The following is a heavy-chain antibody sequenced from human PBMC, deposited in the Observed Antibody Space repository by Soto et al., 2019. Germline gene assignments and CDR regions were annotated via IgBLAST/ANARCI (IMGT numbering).Heavy chain of an antibody. J-gene: IGHJ4*02. CDR3: AKGTAVTTGDMAY. CDR1: GFTFSSFA. Sequence: EVQLLESGGGLVQPGGSLRLSCAASGFTFSSFAMTWVRQAPGKGLEWVSSLTGSGDSTYYADSVKGRFTISRDNSKNPLDRQMNSLRADDTALYYWAKGTAVTTGDMAYWGQGTLVTVSS. V-gene: IGHV3-23*01. D-gene: IGHD4-17*01. CDR2: LTGSGDST.